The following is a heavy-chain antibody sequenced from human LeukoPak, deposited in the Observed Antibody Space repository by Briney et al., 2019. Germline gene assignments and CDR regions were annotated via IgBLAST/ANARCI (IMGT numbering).Heavy chain of an antibody. CDR3: IKDRGSSGWDFDS. J-gene: IGHJ4*02. Sequence: GGSLRLSCSASGFVFSDYAMHWARQAPGKGLEYLSGISGNGVATYYEDSVQGRFTVSRDNSKTTLYLQINSLRREDTAFYYCIKDRGSSGWDFDSWGQGTLLTVSS. D-gene: IGHD6-19*01. V-gene: IGHV3-64D*06. CDR2: ISGNGVAT. CDR1: GFVFSDYA.